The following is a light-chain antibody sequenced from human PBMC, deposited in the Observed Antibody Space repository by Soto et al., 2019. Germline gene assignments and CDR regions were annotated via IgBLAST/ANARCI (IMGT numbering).Light chain of an antibody. CDR2: DAS. V-gene: IGKV1-5*01. J-gene: IGKJ1*01. Sequence: DIPMTQSPSTLSASVGDRVTITCRASQSISSWLAWYQQKPGKAPNLLIYDASSLQSGVPSRFSGSGSGTEFTLTITSLQPDDLATYYCQQYHSYSRTFGQGTKVEIK. CDR1: QSISSW. CDR3: QQYHSYSRT.